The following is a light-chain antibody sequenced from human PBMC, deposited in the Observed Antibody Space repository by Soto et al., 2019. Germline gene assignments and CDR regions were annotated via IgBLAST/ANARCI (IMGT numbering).Light chain of an antibody. J-gene: IGKJ1*01. Sequence: DIQMTQSPSSLSASVGDRVTITCRASQSISTYLNWYQQKPGKAPKVLIFAASTLQSGVPSRFSGSGSGTDFTLTVTSLQPEDFATYYCQRSYSSPWTFGQGKRVEI. V-gene: IGKV1-39*01. CDR2: AAS. CDR3: QRSYSSPWT. CDR1: QSISTY.